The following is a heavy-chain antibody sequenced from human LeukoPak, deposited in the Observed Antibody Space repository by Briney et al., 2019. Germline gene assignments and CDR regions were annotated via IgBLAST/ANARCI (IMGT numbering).Heavy chain of an antibody. CDR2: IWYDGSKR. CDR1: GFTFRSHG. D-gene: IGHD2-15*01. V-gene: IGHV3-33*01. CDR3: ARDPASSFDY. J-gene: IGHJ4*02. Sequence: PGGSLSLSCAASGFTFRSHGMHWVRQAPGKGLEWVAVIWYDGSKRYYADSVKGRFTISRDDSKNTLYLQMNSLRDEDTAVYYCARDPASSFDYWGQGSLVTVSS.